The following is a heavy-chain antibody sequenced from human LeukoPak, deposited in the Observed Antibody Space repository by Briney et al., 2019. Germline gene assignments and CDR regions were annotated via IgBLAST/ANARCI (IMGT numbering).Heavy chain of an antibody. Sequence: GGSLRLSCAASGFTVSSNYMNWVRQAPGKGLEWVSSISSSSSYIYYADSVKGRFTISRDNAKNSLYLQMNSLRAEDTAVYYCAREDSNYFYYYYMDVWGKGTTVTVSS. CDR2: ISSSSSYI. D-gene: IGHD4-11*01. CDR1: GFTVSSNY. V-gene: IGHV3-21*01. CDR3: AREDSNYFYYYYMDV. J-gene: IGHJ6*03.